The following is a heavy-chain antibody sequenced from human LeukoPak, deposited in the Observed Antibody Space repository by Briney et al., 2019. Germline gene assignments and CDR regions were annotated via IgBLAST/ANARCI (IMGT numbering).Heavy chain of an antibody. V-gene: IGHV3-30*04. Sequence: GGSLRLSCAASGFTFSSYAMHWVRQAPGKGLEWVAVISYDGSNKYYADSVKGRFTISRDNSKNTLYLQMNSLRAEDTAVYYCARGAYSSALHYYYVDVRGKGTTVTVSS. CDR3: ARGAYSSALHYYYVDV. CDR1: GFTFSSYA. CDR2: ISYDGSNK. J-gene: IGHJ6*03. D-gene: IGHD6-25*01.